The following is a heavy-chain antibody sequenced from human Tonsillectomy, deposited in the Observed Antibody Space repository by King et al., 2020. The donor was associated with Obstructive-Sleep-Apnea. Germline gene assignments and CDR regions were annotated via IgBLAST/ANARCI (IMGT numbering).Heavy chain of an antibody. Sequence: HVQLQESGPGLVKPSETLSLTCTVSGGSISSYSWTWIRQPPGKGLEWIGYIYNTGSTNYNPPLKSRVTISINTSKNQFSLKLSSVTAADTAVYYCARVWSTVVTNDAFDIWGQGTMVTVSS. J-gene: IGHJ3*02. CDR2: IYNTGST. V-gene: IGHV4-59*01. CDR3: ARVWSTVVTNDAFDI. CDR1: GGSISSYS. D-gene: IGHD4-23*01.